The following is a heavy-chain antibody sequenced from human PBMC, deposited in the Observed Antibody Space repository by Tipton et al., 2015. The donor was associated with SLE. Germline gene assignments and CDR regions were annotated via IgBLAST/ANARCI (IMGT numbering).Heavy chain of an antibody. V-gene: IGHV3-74*01. CDR1: GFDFSNYW. D-gene: IGHD3-10*01. CDR3: ARFARGGY. J-gene: IGHJ4*02. CDR2: ISGDGSIT. Sequence: SLRLSCAASGFDFSNYWMHWVRHTPGKGLVWVSRISGDGSITDYADSVRGRFTTSRDNDKSTLYLEVNSLSAEDTAVYYCARFARGGYWGQGTLVTVSS.